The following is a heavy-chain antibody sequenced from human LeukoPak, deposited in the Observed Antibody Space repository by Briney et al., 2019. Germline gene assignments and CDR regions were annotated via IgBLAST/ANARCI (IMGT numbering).Heavy chain of an antibody. CDR2: IYHSGST. D-gene: IGHD2-2*01. Sequence: PSETLSLTCTVSGYSISSGYYWGWIRQPPGKGLEWIGSIYHSGSTYYNPSLKSRVTISVDTSKNQFSLKLSSVTAADTAVYYCARGVPAASWGQGTTVTVSS. V-gene: IGHV4-38-2*02. J-gene: IGHJ6*02. CDR3: ARGVPAAS. CDR1: GYSISSGYY.